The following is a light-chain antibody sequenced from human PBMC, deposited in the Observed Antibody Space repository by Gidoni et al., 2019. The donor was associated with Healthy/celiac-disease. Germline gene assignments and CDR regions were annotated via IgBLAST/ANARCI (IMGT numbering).Light chain of an antibody. Sequence: EIVLTQSPGTLSLSPGERATLSCRASQSVSSSSLAWYKQKPGKAPRLLIYGASSRATGIPDRFSGSGSGTDFTLTISRLEPEDFAVYYCQQYGSSPTWTFGQGTKVEIK. CDR1: QSVSSSS. J-gene: IGKJ1*01. V-gene: IGKV3-20*01. CDR3: QQYGSSPTWT. CDR2: GAS.